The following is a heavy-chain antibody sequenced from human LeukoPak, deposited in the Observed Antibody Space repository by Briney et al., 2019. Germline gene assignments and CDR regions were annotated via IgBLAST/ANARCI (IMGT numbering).Heavy chain of an antibody. CDR3: ARGVLVVGHYYFDY. V-gene: IGHV4-30-4*01. D-gene: IGHD2-8*02. J-gene: IGHJ4*02. CDR2: IYYSGST. Sequence: PSETLSLTCTVSGDSITSGDYYWSWIRQPPGKGLEWIGYIYYSGSTYYNPSLKSRVTISVDTSKNQFSLKLSSVTAADTAVYYCARGVLVVGHYYFDYWGQGTLVTVSS. CDR1: GDSITSGDYY.